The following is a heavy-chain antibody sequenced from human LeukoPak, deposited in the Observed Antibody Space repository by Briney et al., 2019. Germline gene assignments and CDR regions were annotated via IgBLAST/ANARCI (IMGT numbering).Heavy chain of an antibody. CDR3: ARDRWSFDY. J-gene: IGHJ4*02. CDR1: GFTFSQYW. D-gene: IGHD4-23*01. Sequence: PGGSLGLSCAASGFTFSQYWMSWVRQAPGKGLEWVANIKQDGSEKYYVDSVKGRFTISRDNAKNSLYLQMNSLRAENTAVYYCARDRWSFDYWGQGTLVTVSS. CDR2: IKQDGSEK. V-gene: IGHV3-7*01.